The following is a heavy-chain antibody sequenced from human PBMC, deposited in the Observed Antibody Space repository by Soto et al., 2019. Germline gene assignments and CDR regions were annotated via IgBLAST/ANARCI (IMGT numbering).Heavy chain of an antibody. D-gene: IGHD2-2*03. V-gene: IGHV3-33*01. CDR1: GFTFSTYG. J-gene: IGHJ4*02. CDR3: ARWIRSLNYDY. CDR2: IHHDGSTT. Sequence: QVQLVESGGGVVQPGTSLRLSCAASGFTFSTYGMHWVRQAPGKGLEWVASIHHDGSTTYCADTAKGRFTVSKDNSKNTLFLQMDSLRVGDTAVYFCARWIRSLNYDYWGQGTLLIVSS.